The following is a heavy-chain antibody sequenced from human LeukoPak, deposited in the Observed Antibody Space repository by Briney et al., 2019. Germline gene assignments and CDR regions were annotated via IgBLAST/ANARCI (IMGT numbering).Heavy chain of an antibody. CDR2: SNHSGST. V-gene: IGHV4-34*01. CDR1: GGSFSGYY. Sequence: SETLSLTCAGYGGSFSGYYWSWIRQPPVKGLEWIGESNHSGSTNYNPSLKSRVTISVDTSKNQFSLKLSSVTAADTAVYYCARGRKIEAFDYWGQGTLVTVSS. CDR3: ARGRKIEAFDY. J-gene: IGHJ4*02. D-gene: IGHD3-22*01.